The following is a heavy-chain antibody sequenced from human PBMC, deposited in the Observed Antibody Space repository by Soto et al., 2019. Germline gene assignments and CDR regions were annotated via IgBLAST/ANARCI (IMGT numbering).Heavy chain of an antibody. D-gene: IGHD2-15*01. CDR1: GGSIRSGGDY. J-gene: IGHJ4*02. V-gene: IGHV4-31*03. CDR3: ARDRECSGGTCYNYFDY. Sequence: SETLSLACTGSGGSIRSGGDYWSWIRQHPGKGLEWIGYIYYSGSTYYNPSLKSRVTLSVDTSKNQFSLKLSSVTAADTAVYYCARDRECSGGTCYNYFDYWGQGTLVTVSS. CDR2: IYYSGST.